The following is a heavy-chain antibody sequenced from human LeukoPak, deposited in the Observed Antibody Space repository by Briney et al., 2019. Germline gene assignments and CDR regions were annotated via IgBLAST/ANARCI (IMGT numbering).Heavy chain of an antibody. CDR3: AGWKVGASYYYYYYGMDV. CDR2: IYYSGST. J-gene: IGHJ6*02. V-gene: IGHV4-39*07. Sequence: SETLSLTCTVSGGSITNSRYYWGWIRQPPGRGLEWIGSIYYSGSTCYNPSLKSRVTISIDTSKNQFSLKLSSVTAADTAVYYCAGWKVGASYYYYYYGMDVWGQGTTVTVSS. CDR1: GGSITNSRYY. D-gene: IGHD3-10*01.